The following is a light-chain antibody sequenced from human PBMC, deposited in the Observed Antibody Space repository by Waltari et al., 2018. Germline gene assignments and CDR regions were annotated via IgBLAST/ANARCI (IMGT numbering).Light chain of an antibody. CDR2: YDS. Sequence: SYVLTQPPSVSVAPGKTARITCGGNNIGSKSVHWYQQKPGQAPVLVIYYDSDRPSGIPERFSGSNSGNTATLTISRVEAGDEAVYYCQVWDSSSDLMVFGGGTKLTVL. J-gene: IGLJ2*01. CDR1: NIGSKS. V-gene: IGLV3-21*04. CDR3: QVWDSSSDLMV.